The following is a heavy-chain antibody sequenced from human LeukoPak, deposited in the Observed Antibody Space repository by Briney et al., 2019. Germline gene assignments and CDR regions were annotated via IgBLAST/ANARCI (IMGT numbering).Heavy chain of an antibody. CDR2: ITYDRSNK. V-gene: IGHV3-30-3*01. CDR1: GFTFSSYA. CDR3: ARDNSCYCSSTSCYNWFDP. Sequence: GRSLRLSCAASGFTFSSYAMHWVRQAPGKGLEWVSVITYDRSNKYYADSVKGRFTISRDNSKNTLYLQMNSLRAEDTAVYYCARDNSCYCSSTSCYNWFDPWGQGTLVTVSS. J-gene: IGHJ5*02. D-gene: IGHD2-2*01.